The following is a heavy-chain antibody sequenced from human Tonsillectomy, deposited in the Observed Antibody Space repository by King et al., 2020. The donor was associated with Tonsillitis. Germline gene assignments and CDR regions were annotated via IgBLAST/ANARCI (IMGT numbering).Heavy chain of an antibody. D-gene: IGHD4-17*01. V-gene: IGHV4-39*01. CDR1: GDSISSSTYY. CDR2: ICYSGST. Sequence: QLQESGPGLVKPSETLSLACTVSGDSISSSTYYWGWIRQPPGKGLGWIGRICYSGSTYYNRSLKSRVTISVDTSKNQFSLKLSSVTAADTAVYYCARLGGVRDSDYGGGFDYWGQGTLVTVSS. CDR3: ARLGGVRDSDYGGGFDY. J-gene: IGHJ4*02.